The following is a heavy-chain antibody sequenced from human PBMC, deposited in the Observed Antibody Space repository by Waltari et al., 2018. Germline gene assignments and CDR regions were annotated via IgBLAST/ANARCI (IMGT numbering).Heavy chain of an antibody. CDR3: AKHEYSSGWYLTFFDY. CDR2: ISGSGGCT. J-gene: IGHJ4*02. Sequence: EVQLLESGGGLVQPGGSLRLSCAASGFTFSSYAMSWVRKAPGKGLEWVSAISGSGGCTYYADSVKGRFTISRDNSKNTLYLQMNSLRAEDTAVYYCAKHEYSSGWYLTFFDYWGQGTLVTVSS. CDR1: GFTFSSYA. D-gene: IGHD6-19*01. V-gene: IGHV3-23*01.